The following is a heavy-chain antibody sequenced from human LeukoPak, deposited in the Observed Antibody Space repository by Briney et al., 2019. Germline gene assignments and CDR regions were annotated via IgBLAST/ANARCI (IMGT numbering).Heavy chain of an antibody. CDR1: GFTFSSYA. CDR3: AREVGWGDYFDY. D-gene: IGHD3-16*01. J-gene: IGHJ4*02. CDR2: ISGSGGST. V-gene: IGHV3-23*01. Sequence: PGGSLRLSCAASGFTFSSYAMSWVRQAPGKGLEWVSAISGSGGSTYYADSVKGRFTISRDNAKNSLYLQMNSLRAEDTAVYYCAREVGWGDYFDYWGQGTLVTVSS.